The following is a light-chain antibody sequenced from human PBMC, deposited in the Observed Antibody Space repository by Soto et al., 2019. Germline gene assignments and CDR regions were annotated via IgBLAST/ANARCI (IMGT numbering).Light chain of an antibody. Sequence: DIQMTQSPSSLSASVGDRVTITCRASQTISTYLNWYQQKPGKAPKVLIYGASSLQSGVPTRFSGSGSGTDFTLTISSLQPEDSATYYCQQSYSYTRMFGQGTKVDNK. CDR1: QTISTY. CDR3: QQSYSYTRM. V-gene: IGKV1-39*01. CDR2: GAS. J-gene: IGKJ1*01.